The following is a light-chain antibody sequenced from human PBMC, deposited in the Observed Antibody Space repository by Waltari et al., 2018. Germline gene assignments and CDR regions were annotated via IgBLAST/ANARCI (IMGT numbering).Light chain of an antibody. CDR2: DAS. V-gene: IGKV3-11*01. Sequence: EIVLTQSPATLSLSPGERATLSCRASQSVRSYLAWYQQKPGQAPRLLIYDASTRATGIPARFSGSGSGTDFTLTINSLEPEDFAVYYCQQRSAWPALTFGGGTKVEIK. CDR3: QQRSAWPALT. J-gene: IGKJ4*01. CDR1: QSVRSY.